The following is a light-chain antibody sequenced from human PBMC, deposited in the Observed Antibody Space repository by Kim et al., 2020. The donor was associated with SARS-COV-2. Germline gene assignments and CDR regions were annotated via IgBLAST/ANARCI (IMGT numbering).Light chain of an antibody. CDR1: QSVSSSY. V-gene: IGKV3-20*01. J-gene: IGKJ2*01. CDR2: GAS. CDR3: QQYGSSPYT. Sequence: EIVLTQSPGTLSLSPGERATLSCRASQSVSSSYLACYQQKPGQAPRLLIYGASSRATGIPDMFSGSGSGTDFTLTISRLEPEDFAVYYCQQYGSSPYTFGQGTRLEIK.